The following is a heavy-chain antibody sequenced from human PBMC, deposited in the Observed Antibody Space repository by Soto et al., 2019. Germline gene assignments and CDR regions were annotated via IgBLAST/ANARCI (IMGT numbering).Heavy chain of an antibody. CDR2: ISSSGSTI. V-gene: IGHV3-11*01. CDR1: GFTFSDYY. J-gene: IGHJ6*03. Sequence: VQLVESGGGLVQPGGSLRLSCAASGFTFSDYYMSWIRQAPGKGLEWVSYISSSGSTIYYADSVKGRFTISRDNAKNSLYLQKNSLRAEDTAVYYCARVESVPYSYYYYYYYMDVWGKGTTVTVSS. CDR3: ARVESVPYSYYYYYYYMDV. D-gene: IGHD4-4*01.